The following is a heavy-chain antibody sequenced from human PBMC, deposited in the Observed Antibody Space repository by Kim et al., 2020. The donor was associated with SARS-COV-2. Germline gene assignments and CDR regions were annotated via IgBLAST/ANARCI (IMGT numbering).Heavy chain of an antibody. V-gene: IGHV3-30*18. CDR1: GFTFSSYG. CDR3: AKGYDFWSGYQIDY. CDR2: ISYDGSNK. D-gene: IGHD3-3*01. Sequence: GGSLRLSCAASGFTFSSYGMHWVRQAPGKGLEWVAVISYDGSNKYYADSVKGRFTISRDNSKNTLYLQMNSLRAEDTAVYYCAKGYDFWSGYQIDYWGQGTLVTVSS. J-gene: IGHJ4*02.